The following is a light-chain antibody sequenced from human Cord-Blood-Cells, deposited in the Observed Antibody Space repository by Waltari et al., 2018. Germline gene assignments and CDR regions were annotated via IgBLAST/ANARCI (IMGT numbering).Light chain of an antibody. CDR3: CSYAGSYTFYV. J-gene: IGLJ1*01. CDR2: DVS. V-gene: IGLV2-11*01. CDR1: SSDVGGYNY. Sequence: QSALTQPRSVSGSPGQSVTIPCTGTSSDVGGYNYVSWYQQHPGKAPKLMIYDVSKRPSGLPGRFSGSKSGNTASLTISGLQAEDEADYYCCSYAGSYTFYVFGTGTKVTVL.